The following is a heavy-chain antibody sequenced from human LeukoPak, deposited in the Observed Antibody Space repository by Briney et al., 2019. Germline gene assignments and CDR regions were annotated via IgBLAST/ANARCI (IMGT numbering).Heavy chain of an antibody. CDR1: GGSISNYY. Sequence: SETLSLTCTVSGGSISNYYWSWIRQPPGKGLEWIGYIYYSGNTNYNPSLKGRVTISVGTSKNQFSLKLNSVTAADTAVYYCARVRYCSTNRCYDREFDNWGQGTLVTVSS. D-gene: IGHD2-2*01. J-gene: IGHJ4*02. CDR3: ARVRYCSTNRCYDREFDN. CDR2: IYYSGNT. V-gene: IGHV4-59*01.